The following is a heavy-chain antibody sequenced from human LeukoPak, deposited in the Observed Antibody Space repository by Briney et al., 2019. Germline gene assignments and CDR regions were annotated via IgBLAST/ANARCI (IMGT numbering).Heavy chain of an antibody. D-gene: IGHD6-19*01. V-gene: IGHV3-30*18. CDR2: ISYDGSNK. J-gene: IGHJ4*02. CDR1: GFTFSSYG. Sequence: GGSLRLPCAASGFTFSSYGMHWVRQAPGKGLEWVAVISYDGSNKYYADSVKGRFTIFRDNSKNTLYLQMNSLRAEDTAVYYCAKSPNGQWLVRTYFDYWGQGTLVTVSS. CDR3: AKSPNGQWLVRTYFDY.